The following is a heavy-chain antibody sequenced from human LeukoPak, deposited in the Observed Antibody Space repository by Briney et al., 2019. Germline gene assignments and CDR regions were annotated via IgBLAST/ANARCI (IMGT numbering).Heavy chain of an antibody. V-gene: IGHV3-48*03. J-gene: IGHJ4*02. D-gene: IGHD1-1*01. CDR1: GFTFSSFA. Sequence: GGSLRLSCAASGFTFSSFAMSWVRRARGQGLEWVSYIHSSGGTIYYADSVKGRFTISRDSAKNSVYLRMNSLRAEDTALYYCARKLTGTTYFDCWGQGTLVTVSS. CDR3: ARKLTGTTYFDC. CDR2: IHSSGGTI.